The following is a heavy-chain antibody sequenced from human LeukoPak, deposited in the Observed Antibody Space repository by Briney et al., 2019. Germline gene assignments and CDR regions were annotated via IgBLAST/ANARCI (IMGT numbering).Heavy chain of an antibody. CDR3: ARARAPVTRISSFDI. J-gene: IGHJ3*02. CDR1: GFTFSSDS. CDR2: IKHDESDI. D-gene: IGHD4-17*01. Sequence: PGGSLRLSCAASGFTFSSDSMNSVRQAPGKGLEWVANIKHDESDIYYVHSVKGRFTISRDNAKNSLYLQMNSLRAEDTAVYYCARARAPVTRISSFDIWGQGTMVTVSS. V-gene: IGHV3-7*01.